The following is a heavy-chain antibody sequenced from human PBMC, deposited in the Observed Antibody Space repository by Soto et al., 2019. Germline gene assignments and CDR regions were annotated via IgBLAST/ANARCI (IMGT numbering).Heavy chain of an antibody. CDR2: IDPSDSYT. CDR1: GYSFTSYW. J-gene: IGHJ6*02. Sequence: GESMKISCKGSGYSFTSYWISWVRQMPGKGLGWMGRIDPSDSYTNYSPSFQGHVTISADKSISTAYLQWSSLKASDTAMYYCARSIAVAGTDYYYGMDVWGQGTTVTV. CDR3: ARSIAVAGTDYYYGMDV. D-gene: IGHD6-19*01. V-gene: IGHV5-10-1*01.